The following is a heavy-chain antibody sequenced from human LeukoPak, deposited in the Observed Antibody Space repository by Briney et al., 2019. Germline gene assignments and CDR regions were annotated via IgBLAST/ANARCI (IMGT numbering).Heavy chain of an antibody. CDR1: GGSISSYY. CDR2: IYYSGST. Sequence: SETLSLTCTVSGGSISSYYWSWIRQPPGKGLEWIGYIYYSGSTNYNPSLKSRVTISVDTSKNQFSLELSSVTAADTAVYYCARDNPVLLWFGEGGAFDIWGQGTMVTVSS. J-gene: IGHJ3*02. D-gene: IGHD3-10*01. V-gene: IGHV4-59*01. CDR3: ARDNPVLLWFGEGGAFDI.